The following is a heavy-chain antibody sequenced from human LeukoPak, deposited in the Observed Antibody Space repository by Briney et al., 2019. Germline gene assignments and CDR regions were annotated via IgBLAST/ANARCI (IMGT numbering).Heavy chain of an antibody. CDR3: ARDITMVRGVITGMDY. CDR2: INPNSGGT. CDR1: GYTFTGYY. J-gene: IGHJ4*02. D-gene: IGHD3-10*01. Sequence: ASVKVSCKASGYTFTGYYMHWVRQAPGQGLEWVGRINPNSGGTNYAQKFQGRVTMTRDTSISTAYMELSRLRSDDTAVYYCARDITMVRGVITGMDYWGQGTLVTVSS. V-gene: IGHV1-2*06.